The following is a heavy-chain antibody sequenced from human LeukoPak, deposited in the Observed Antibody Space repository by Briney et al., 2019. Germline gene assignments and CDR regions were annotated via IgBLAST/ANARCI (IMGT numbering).Heavy chain of an antibody. CDR3: ASASARPGWFDP. Sequence: GGSLRLSCAASGFTFSDYYMSWIRQAPGKGLEWVSYISSSGSTIYYADSVKGRFTISRDNAKNSLYLLMNSLRAEDTAVCYCASASARPGWFDPWGQGTRVTVSS. J-gene: IGHJ5*02. V-gene: IGHV3-11*01. CDR1: GFTFSDYY. D-gene: IGHD6-6*01. CDR2: ISSSGSTI.